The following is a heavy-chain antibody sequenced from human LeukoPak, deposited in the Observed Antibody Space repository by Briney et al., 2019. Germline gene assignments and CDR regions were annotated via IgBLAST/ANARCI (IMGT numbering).Heavy chain of an antibody. CDR3: ARSLAPISWYFDY. J-gene: IGHJ4*02. CDR2: IYSGGST. V-gene: IGHV3-53*04. CDR1: GFTVSSNY. D-gene: IGHD3-3*01. Sequence: GGSLRLSCAASGFTVSSNYMSWVRQAPGKGLEWVSVIYSGGSTYYADSVKGRFTISRHNSKNTLYLQMNSLRAEDTAVYYCARSLAPISWYFDYWGQGTLVTVSS.